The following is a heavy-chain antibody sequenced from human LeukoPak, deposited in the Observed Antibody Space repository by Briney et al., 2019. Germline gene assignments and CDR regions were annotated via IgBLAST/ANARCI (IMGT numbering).Heavy chain of an antibody. Sequence: GESLKISCKGSGYRFTNYWIGWVRQMPGKGLEWMGIIYPGDSDTRYSPSFQGQVTISADKSISTAYLQWSSLKASDTAMYYCATRPRSGYDFNAFDIWGQGTMVTVSS. CDR1: GYRFTNYW. D-gene: IGHD5-12*01. CDR3: ATRPRSGYDFNAFDI. J-gene: IGHJ3*02. V-gene: IGHV5-51*01. CDR2: IYPGDSDT.